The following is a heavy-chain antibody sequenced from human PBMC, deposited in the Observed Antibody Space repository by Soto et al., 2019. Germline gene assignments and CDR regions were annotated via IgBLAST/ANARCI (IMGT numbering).Heavy chain of an antibody. V-gene: IGHV1-18*01. CDR3: ARLVGGFYEGDFAH. CDR1: GYGFTNYG. Sequence: QVQLVQSGAEVKKPGASLKVSCKASGYGFTNYGISWVRQAPGQGLEWMGWISTYNGNAEYAQTVEGRVTRTTDTYTSTVYMELGSLRSDDPAVYYCARLVGGFYEGDFAHGGQGTLVTVSS. D-gene: IGHD3-10*01. J-gene: IGHJ4*02. CDR2: ISTYNGNA.